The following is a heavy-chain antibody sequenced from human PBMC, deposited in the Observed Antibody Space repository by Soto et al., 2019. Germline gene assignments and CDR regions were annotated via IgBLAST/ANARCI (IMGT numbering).Heavy chain of an antibody. CDR2: IYWDDDK. CDR3: ADRLKERGKGNCFDY. Sequence: SGPTLVNPTQTLTLTCTFSVFSLSTSGVAVGWIRQPPGKALEWLALIYWDDDKRYSPSLKSRLTITKDTSKNQVVLTMTNMDPVDTATYFCADRLKERGKGNCFDYWGQGTLVTVS. D-gene: IGHD3-10*01. CDR1: VFSLSTSGVA. J-gene: IGHJ4*02. V-gene: IGHV2-5*02.